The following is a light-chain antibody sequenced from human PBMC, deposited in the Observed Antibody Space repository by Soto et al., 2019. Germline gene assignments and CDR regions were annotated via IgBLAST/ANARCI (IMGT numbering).Light chain of an antibody. V-gene: IGKV3-20*01. Sequence: EIVLKQSPGTLSLSPGERATLSCRASQSVDSKYLAWYQQKPGQAPRILIFAASSRATGIPDRFSGSGSGTDFTLTISRLEPEDFAVYYCQQYGSSHLTFGGGTNVDI. CDR3: QQYGSSHLT. CDR1: QSVDSKY. J-gene: IGKJ4*01. CDR2: AAS.